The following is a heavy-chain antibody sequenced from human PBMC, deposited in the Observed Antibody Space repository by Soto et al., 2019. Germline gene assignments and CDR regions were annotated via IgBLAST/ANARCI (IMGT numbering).Heavy chain of an antibody. CDR3: ARLGLDLDFDH. CDR1: GDSFSRFA. J-gene: IGHJ4*02. CDR2: IIPVTGTA. V-gene: IGHV1-69*13. Sequence: GASVQVSCKSYGDSFSRFAVSWVRRAPGEGLEWMGGIIPVTGTANYIDKFRGRLTITADESSSTVYMELSSLRSEDTAVYYCARLGLDLDFDHWGQGTLVTVSS.